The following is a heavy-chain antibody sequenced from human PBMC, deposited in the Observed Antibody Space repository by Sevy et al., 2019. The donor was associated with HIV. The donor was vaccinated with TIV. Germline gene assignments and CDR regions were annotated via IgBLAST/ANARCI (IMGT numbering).Heavy chain of an antibody. V-gene: IGHV4-30-4*01. CDR1: GDSVNSGDNY. J-gene: IGHJ4*02. CDR2: IHYGGNT. Sequence: SETLSLTCNVSGDSVNSGDNYCKFIRQPPGKRLEWMGYIHYGGNTYYNPSLRSRISISLDTSKNQFSLKTTSVTAADTAVYFCARDRGKSLYYFDYWGQGTLVTVSS. CDR3: ARDRGKSLYYFDY.